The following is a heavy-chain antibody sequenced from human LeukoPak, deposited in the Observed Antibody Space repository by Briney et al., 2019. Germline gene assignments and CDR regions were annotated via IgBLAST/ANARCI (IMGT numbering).Heavy chain of an antibody. V-gene: IGHV1-2*02. J-gene: IGHJ4*02. CDR3: ARGNFYDNKGYSPELRY. CDR2: SDSKSGAT. CDR1: GYTFTSYY. D-gene: IGHD3-10*01. Sequence: ASVQVSCKTSGYTFTSYYIHWLRQAPGQRFEWTGWSDSKSGATKYEHFQGRVTMTRDTSISTAYMELSRLASDDTAVYYCARGNFYDNKGYSPELRYWGQGTLVTVSS.